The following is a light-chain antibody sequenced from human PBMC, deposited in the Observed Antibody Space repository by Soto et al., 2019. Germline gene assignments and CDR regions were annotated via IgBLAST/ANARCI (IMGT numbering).Light chain of an antibody. CDR3: AAWDDSLNGLV. V-gene: IGLV1-44*01. J-gene: IGLJ3*02. Sequence: QAVVTQPPSASGTPGQRVTISCSGSRSNIGSNLVNWYQQLPGTAPKLLMYNNNQRPSGVPDRFSGSKSGTSASLAISGLQSEDEADYHCAAWDDSLNGLVFGGGTQLTVL. CDR2: NNN. CDR1: RSNIGSNL.